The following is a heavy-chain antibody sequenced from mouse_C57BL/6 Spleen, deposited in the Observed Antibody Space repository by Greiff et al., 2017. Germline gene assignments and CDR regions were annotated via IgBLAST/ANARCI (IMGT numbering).Heavy chain of an antibody. V-gene: IGHV1-7*01. D-gene: IGHD1-1*02. Sequence: QVQLQQPGAELVKPGASVKLSCKASGYTFTSYWMHWVKQRPGQGLEWIGYINPSSGYTKYNQKFKDKATLTADKSSSTAYMLLSSLTYDDSAVYYCARLGWDYYAMDYWGQGTSVTVSS. CDR3: ARLGWDYYAMDY. CDR2: INPSSGYT. J-gene: IGHJ4*01. CDR1: GYTFTSYW.